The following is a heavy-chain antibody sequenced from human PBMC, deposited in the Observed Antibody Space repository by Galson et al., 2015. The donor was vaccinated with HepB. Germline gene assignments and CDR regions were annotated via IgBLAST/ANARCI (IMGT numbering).Heavy chain of an antibody. Sequence: LSLTCGVSGGSISSDNWWSWVRQPPGKGLDWIAEVYHSGTTRYNPSLTNRVTISIDKSKNQVSLKLSSVTAADTAVYYCARPQKMTTVTTGAFDLWGPGTLVTVSS. CDR2: VYHSGTT. D-gene: IGHD4-17*01. CDR1: GGSISSDNW. J-gene: IGHJ3*01. V-gene: IGHV4-4*02. CDR3: ARPQKMTTVTTGAFDL.